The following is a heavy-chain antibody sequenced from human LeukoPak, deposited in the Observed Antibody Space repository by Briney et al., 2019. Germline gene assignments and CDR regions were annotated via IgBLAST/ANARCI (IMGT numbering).Heavy chain of an antibody. CDR2: IYHSGST. CDR3: ARSLWQNRGFDY. Sequence: SETLSLTCAVSGYSISSGYYWGWIRQPPGQGLGWIGSIYHSGSTYYNPSLKSRVTISVDTSKNQFSLKLSSVTAADTAVYYCARSLWQNRGFDYWGQGTLVTVSS. J-gene: IGHJ4*02. CDR1: GYSISSGYY. V-gene: IGHV4-38-2*01. D-gene: IGHD1-14*01.